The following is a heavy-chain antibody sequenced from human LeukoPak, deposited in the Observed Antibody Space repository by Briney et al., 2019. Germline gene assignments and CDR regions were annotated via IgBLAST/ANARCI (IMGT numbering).Heavy chain of an antibody. CDR1: GYTFIVYY. D-gene: IGHD3-16*01. CDR3: ARALGGAGPPYDY. Sequence: ASVKVSCKASGYTFIVYYIHWVRQAPGQGLEWMGWINPNTGGANYAQKFQGRVTMTRDTSITAAYMELSRLRSDNTAVYYCARALGGAGPPYDYWGQGTLVTVSS. V-gene: IGHV1-2*02. J-gene: IGHJ4*02. CDR2: INPNTGGA.